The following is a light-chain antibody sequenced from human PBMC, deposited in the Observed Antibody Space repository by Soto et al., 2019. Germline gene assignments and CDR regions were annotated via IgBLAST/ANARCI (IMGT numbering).Light chain of an antibody. CDR3: QSYDSDTCV. Sequence: NFMLTQPHSVSQSPGKTVTISCTRSSGSIANNYVQWYQQRPGSSPTTVIYENSQRPSGVPDRFSGSIDSSSNSASLTVSGLKTEDEADYYCQSYDSDTCVFGVGTKLTVL. V-gene: IGLV6-57*01. CDR2: ENS. CDR1: SGSIANNY. J-gene: IGLJ3*02.